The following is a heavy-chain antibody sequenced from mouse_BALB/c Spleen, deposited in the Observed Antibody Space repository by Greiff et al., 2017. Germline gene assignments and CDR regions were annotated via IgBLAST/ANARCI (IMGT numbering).Heavy chain of an antibody. D-gene: IGHD1-1*01. CDR2: ILPGSGCT. CDR1: GYTFSSYW. V-gene: IGHV1-9*01. J-gene: IGHJ3*01. CDR3: ARQGSLRGDWCAY. Sequence: QVQLQQSGAELMKPGASVKISCKATGYTFSSYWIEWVKQRPGHGLEWIGEILPGSGCTNYNEKFKGKATFTADTSSNTAYMQLSSLTSGDSAVYYCARQGSLRGDWCAYWGKGTLVTVS.